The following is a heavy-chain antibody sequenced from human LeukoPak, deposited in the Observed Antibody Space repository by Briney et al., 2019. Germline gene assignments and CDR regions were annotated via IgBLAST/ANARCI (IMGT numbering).Heavy chain of an antibody. CDR2: ISGSGGST. Sequence: PGGSLRLSCAASGFTFSTYAMSWVRQAPGKGLEWVSAISGSGGSTYYADSVKGRFTISRDNSKNTLYLQMNSLRAEDAAVYYCAKDQIGPQPRDAFDIWGQGTMVTVSS. CDR3: AKDQIGPQPRDAFDI. CDR1: GFTFSTYA. V-gene: IGHV3-23*01. J-gene: IGHJ3*02.